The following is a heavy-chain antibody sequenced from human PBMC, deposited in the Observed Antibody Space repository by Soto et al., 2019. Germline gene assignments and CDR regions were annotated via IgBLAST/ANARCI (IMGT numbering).Heavy chain of an antibody. CDR1: GGSISSGGYS. V-gene: IGHV4-30-2*01. Sequence: RSLTCAVSGGSISSGGYSWSWIRQPPGKGLEWVGYIYHSGSTYYNPSLKSRVTISVDRSKNQFSLKLSSVTAADTAVYYCARAGDRPRSWYFDLWGRGTMVTVSS. CDR2: IYHSGST. CDR3: ARAGDRPRSWYFDL. D-gene: IGHD7-27*01. J-gene: IGHJ2*01.